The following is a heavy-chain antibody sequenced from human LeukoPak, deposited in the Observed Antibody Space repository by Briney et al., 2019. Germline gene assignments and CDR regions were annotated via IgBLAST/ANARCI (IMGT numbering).Heavy chain of an antibody. CDR2: IWYDGSNK. J-gene: IGHJ3*02. Sequence: GGSLRLSCAASGFTFSSYGMHWVRQAPGKGLEWVAVIWYDGSNKYYADSVKGRFTISRDNSKNMLYLQMNSLRAEDTAVYYCARVTGILRYFDWLDAFDIWGQGTMVTVSS. CDR1: GFTFSSYG. CDR3: ARVTGILRYFDWLDAFDI. V-gene: IGHV3-33*01. D-gene: IGHD3-9*01.